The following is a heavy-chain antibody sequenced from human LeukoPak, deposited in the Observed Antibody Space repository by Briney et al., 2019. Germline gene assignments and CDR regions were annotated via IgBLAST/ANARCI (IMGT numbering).Heavy chain of an antibody. CDR2: IYRNGST. D-gene: IGHD6-25*01. V-gene: IGHV4-38-2*02. J-gene: IGHJ4*02. CDR1: HYSISSGYF. Sequence: SETLSLTCTISHYSISSGYFWGWIRQPPGKGLEWIGTIYRNGSTYFNPSLKSRVTISVDTSKNEFSLKLSPVTAADTAVYYGASPGSSGAQGTLVTVSS. CDR3: ASPGSS.